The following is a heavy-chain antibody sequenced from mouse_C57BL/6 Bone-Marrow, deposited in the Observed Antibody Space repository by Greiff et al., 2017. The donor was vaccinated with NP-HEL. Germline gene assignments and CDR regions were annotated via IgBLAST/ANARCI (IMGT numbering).Heavy chain of an antibody. CDR3: TPTVVAPFDY. Sequence: VKLQQSGAELVRPGASVTLSCKASGYTFTDYEMHWVKQTPVHGLEWIGAIDPETGGTAYNQKFKGKAILTADKSSSTAYMELRSLTSEDSAVYYCTPTVVAPFDYWGQGTTLTVSS. D-gene: IGHD1-1*01. CDR1: GYTFTDYE. CDR2: IDPETGGT. V-gene: IGHV1-15*01. J-gene: IGHJ2*01.